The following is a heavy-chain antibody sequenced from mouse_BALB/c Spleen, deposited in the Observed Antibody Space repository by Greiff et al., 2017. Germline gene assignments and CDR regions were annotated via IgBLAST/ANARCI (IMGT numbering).Heavy chain of an antibody. CDR1: GFTFSSFG. J-gene: IGHJ4*01. V-gene: IGHV5-17*02. Sequence: EVQLQQSGGGLVQPGGSRKLSCAASGFTFSSFGMHWVRQAPEKGLEWVAYISSGSSTIYYADTVKGRFTISRDNPKNTLFLQMTSLRSEDTAMYYCARYGNYDYAMDYWGQGTSVTVSS. CDR3: ARYGNYDYAMDY. D-gene: IGHD2-10*02. CDR2: ISSGSSTI.